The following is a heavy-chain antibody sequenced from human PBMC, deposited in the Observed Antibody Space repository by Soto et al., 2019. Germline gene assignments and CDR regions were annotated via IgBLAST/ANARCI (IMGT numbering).Heavy chain of an antibody. V-gene: IGHV1-69*01. CDR1: GGTFNSYA. CDR2: IIPISGTA. CDR3: ARSQGSSTSLEIYYYYYYGMDV. Sequence: QVQLVQSGAEVKKPGSSVKVSCKASGGTFNSYAISWVRQAPGQGLEWMGGIIPISGTANYAQKFQGRVTITADESTSTAYMELGRLRSEDTAVYYWARSQGSSTSLEIYYYYYYGMDVWGQGTTVTVSS. D-gene: IGHD2-2*01. J-gene: IGHJ6*02.